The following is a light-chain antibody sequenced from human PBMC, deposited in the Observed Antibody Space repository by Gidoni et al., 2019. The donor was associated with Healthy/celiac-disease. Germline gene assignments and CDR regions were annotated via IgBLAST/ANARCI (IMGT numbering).Light chain of an antibody. V-gene: IGLV3-1*01. CDR3: QAWDSSTAV. J-gene: IGLJ2*01. Sequence: SYELTQSPSVSVSPGQTASITCSGDKLGDKYACWYQQKPGQSPVLVIYQDSERPSGIPERFSGSNSGNTATLTISGTQAMDEADYYCQAWDSSTAVFGGGTKLTVL. CDR1: KLGDKY. CDR2: QDS.